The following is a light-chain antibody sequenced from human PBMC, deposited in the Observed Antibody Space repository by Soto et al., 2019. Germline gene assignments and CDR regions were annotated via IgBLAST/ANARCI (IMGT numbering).Light chain of an antibody. J-gene: IGKJ1*01. Sequence: DIQMTQSPSTLSASVGDRVTITCRAGQSISVWLAWYQQKPGKAPNLLIYKASSLESGVPSRFSGSGSGTEFTLTISSLQPDDFATYYCQQYNSYSPWTFGQGTKVEIK. CDR2: KAS. CDR1: QSISVW. CDR3: QQYNSYSPWT. V-gene: IGKV1-5*03.